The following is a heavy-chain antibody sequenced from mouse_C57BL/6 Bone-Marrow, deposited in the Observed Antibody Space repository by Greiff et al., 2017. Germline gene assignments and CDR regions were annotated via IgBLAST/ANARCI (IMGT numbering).Heavy chain of an antibody. J-gene: IGHJ4*01. D-gene: IGHD1-1*01. CDR3: AMHYGSSFYYYAMDY. V-gene: IGHV1-74*01. CDR1: GYTFTSYW. Sequence: QVQLQQPGAELVKPGASVKVSCKASGYTFTSYWMHWVKQRPGQGLEWIGRIHPSDSDTNYNPKFKGKATLTVDKSSSTAYMQLSSLTSEDSAVYYCAMHYGSSFYYYAMDYWGQGTSGTVSS. CDR2: IHPSDSDT.